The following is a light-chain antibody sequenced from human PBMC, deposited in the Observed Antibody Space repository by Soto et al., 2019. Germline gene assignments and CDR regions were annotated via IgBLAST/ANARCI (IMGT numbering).Light chain of an antibody. CDR3: QQYHIWPPWT. Sequence: EIVITQSPYTLSLSPGEGATLSCRVSQSIRSNLAWYQQRPGQAPRLLMYGASTRADGIPARFTGSGSGTEFTLTISSLQSEDFAVYYCQQYHIWPPWTSGQGTKVDI. V-gene: IGKV3-15*01. CDR1: QSIRSN. J-gene: IGKJ1*01. CDR2: GAS.